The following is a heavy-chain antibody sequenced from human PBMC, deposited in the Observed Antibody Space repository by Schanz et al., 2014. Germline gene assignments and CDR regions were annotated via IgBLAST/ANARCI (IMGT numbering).Heavy chain of an antibody. Sequence: QVQLVESGGGVVQPGGSLRLSCAASGFIFSNYGMHWVRQAPGKGLEWVAVIWSDGSGKYYADSVKGRFTISRDSPKNTLYLQMNSLRAEDTAVFYCAKGMGYCSGGTCYDYYYYGLDVWGQGTTXTVSS. CDR2: IWSDGSGK. CDR1: GFIFSNYG. V-gene: IGHV3-33*06. CDR3: AKGMGYCSGGTCYDYYYYGLDV. J-gene: IGHJ6*02. D-gene: IGHD2-15*01.